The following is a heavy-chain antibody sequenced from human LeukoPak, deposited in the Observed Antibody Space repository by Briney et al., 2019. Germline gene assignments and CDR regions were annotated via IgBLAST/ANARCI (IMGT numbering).Heavy chain of an antibody. CDR1: GGSIGSYY. D-gene: IGHD5-12*01. J-gene: IGHJ3*02. CDR3: ARLGMVATGAFDI. V-gene: IGHV4-59*08. CDR2: IYYSGST. Sequence: SETLSLTCTVSGGSIGSYYWSWIRQPPGKGLEWIGYIYYSGSTNYNPSLKSRVTISVDTSKNQFSLKLSSVTAADTAVYYCARLGMVATGAFDIWGQGTMVTVSS.